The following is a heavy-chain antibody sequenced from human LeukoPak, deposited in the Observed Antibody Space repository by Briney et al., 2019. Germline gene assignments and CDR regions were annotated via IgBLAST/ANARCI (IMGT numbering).Heavy chain of an antibody. Sequence: GGSLRLSCAASGFTFNNYALTWVRQTPGKGLEWVSTLRGGGASTYYADSVKGRFTNFRDNSRSTLYLQMNNLRDEDTAVYYCAKGPSSGPPYYFDYWGQGTLVTVSS. V-gene: IGHV3-23*01. J-gene: IGHJ4*02. CDR2: LRGGGAST. CDR1: GFTFNNYA. CDR3: AKGPSSGPPYYFDY. D-gene: IGHD5-12*01.